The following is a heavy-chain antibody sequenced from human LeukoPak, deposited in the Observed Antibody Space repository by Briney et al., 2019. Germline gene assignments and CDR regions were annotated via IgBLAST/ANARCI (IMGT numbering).Heavy chain of an antibody. CDR3: AKGRGIVAAPDAFDI. Sequence: GGSLRLXCAASGFTFSSYAMRWVRQAPGKGLEWVSAISGSGGSTYYADSVKGRFTISRDNSKNTLYLQMNSLRAEDTAVYYCAKGRGIVAAPDAFDIWGQGTMVTVSS. CDR1: GFTFSSYA. V-gene: IGHV3-23*01. CDR2: ISGSGGST. J-gene: IGHJ3*02. D-gene: IGHD1-26*01.